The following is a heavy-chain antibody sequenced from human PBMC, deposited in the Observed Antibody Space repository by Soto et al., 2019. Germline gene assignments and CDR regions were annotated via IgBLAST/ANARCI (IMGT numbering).Heavy chain of an antibody. CDR2: ISSSSSYI. J-gene: IGHJ4*02. CDR1: GFTFSSYS. Sequence: EVQLVESGGGLVKPGGSLRLSCAASGFTFSSYSMNWVRQAPGKGLEWISSISSSSSYIYYADSVKGRFTISRDNAKNSLYLQMNSLRAEDTAVYYCARDLYSSSARYFDYWGQGTLVPVSS. CDR3: ARDLYSSSARYFDY. D-gene: IGHD6-6*01. V-gene: IGHV3-21*01.